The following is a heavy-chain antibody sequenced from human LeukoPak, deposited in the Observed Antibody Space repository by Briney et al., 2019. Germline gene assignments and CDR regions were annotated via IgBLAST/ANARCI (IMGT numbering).Heavy chain of an antibody. Sequence: PGGSLTLFCSVSLVPHSIESKNWVRQAPGKGLEWVSSISSSSSYIYYADSVKGRFTISRDNANNSLYLQMHSLRVENTAVYYYETVGYDCGNYLNCFVPSGAGTLVTVSS. V-gene: IGHV3-21*04. CDR2: ISSSSSYI. CDR3: ETVGYDCGNYLNCFVP. J-gene: IGHJ5*02. D-gene: IGHD4/OR15-4a*01. CDR1: LVPHSIES.